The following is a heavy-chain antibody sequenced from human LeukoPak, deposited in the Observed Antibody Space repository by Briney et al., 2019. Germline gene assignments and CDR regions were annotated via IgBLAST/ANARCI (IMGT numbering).Heavy chain of an antibody. J-gene: IGHJ4*02. CDR1: GYTLTELS. Sequence: ASVKVSCKVSGYTLTELSVHWVRQAPGKGLEWMGGFDPEDGETIYAQKFQGRVTMTEDTSTDTAYMELSSLRSEDTAVYYCATVYGYSGSYYYRVPFDYWGQGTLVTVSS. CDR2: FDPEDGET. D-gene: IGHD1-26*01. CDR3: ATVYGYSGSYYYRVPFDY. V-gene: IGHV1-24*01.